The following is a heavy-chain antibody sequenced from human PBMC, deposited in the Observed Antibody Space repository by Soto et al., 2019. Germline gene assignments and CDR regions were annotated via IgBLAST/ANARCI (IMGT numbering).Heavy chain of an antibody. D-gene: IGHD6-13*01. V-gene: IGHV3-30-3*01. CDR2: IVYDGSNK. Sequence: QVQLVESGGGVVQPGRSLRLSCSASGFTFSNYAMHWVRQAPGKGLEWVAVIVYDGSNKYYADSVKGRFTISRDNSKNTLYLQMNSLRPEDTAVYYCARKYKTSWYEAGLWGQGTLVTVSS. CDR1: GFTFSNYA. J-gene: IGHJ4*02. CDR3: ARKYKTSWYEAGL.